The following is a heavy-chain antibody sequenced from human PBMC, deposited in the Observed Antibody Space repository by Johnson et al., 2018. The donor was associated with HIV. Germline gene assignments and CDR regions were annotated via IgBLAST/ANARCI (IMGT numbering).Heavy chain of an antibody. CDR2: ISGSGGST. CDR1: GFTFSSYG. Sequence: VQLVESGGGVVQPGRSLRLSCAASGFTFSSYGMHWVRQAPGKGLEWVSAISGSGGSTYYADSVKGRFTISRDNSKNTLYLQMNFLRPEDTAVYYCARFMGSTWSDASDIWGQGTMVIVSS. V-gene: IGHV3-23*04. D-gene: IGHD1-26*01. CDR3: ARFMGSTWSDASDI. J-gene: IGHJ3*02.